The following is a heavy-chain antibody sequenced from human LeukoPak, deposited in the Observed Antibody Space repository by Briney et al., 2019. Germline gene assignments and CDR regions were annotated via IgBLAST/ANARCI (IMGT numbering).Heavy chain of an antibody. D-gene: IGHD2-15*01. J-gene: IGHJ4*02. Sequence: GGSLRLSCAASGFTFNTYAMSWVRRVPGKGLEWVSSISVDGYSTYYADSVKGRFTISRDNSKNTLYLQMNSLRAEDTALYYCARMGGGTFGDCWGQGTLVTVSS. CDR2: ISVDGYST. V-gene: IGHV3-23*01. CDR1: GFTFNTYA. CDR3: ARMGGGTFGDC.